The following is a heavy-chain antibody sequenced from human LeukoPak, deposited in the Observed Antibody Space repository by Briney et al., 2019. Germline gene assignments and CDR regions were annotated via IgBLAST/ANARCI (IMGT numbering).Heavy chain of an antibody. CDR3: ARAKLSGSYLFDY. V-gene: IGHV4-39*01. D-gene: IGHD1-26*01. Sequence: SETLSLTCTVSGGSISSSSYYWGWIRQPPGKGLGWIGSIYYSGSTYYNPSLKSRVTISVDTSKNQFSLKLSSVTAADTAVYYCARAKLSGSYLFDYWGQGTLVTVSS. J-gene: IGHJ4*02. CDR2: IYYSGST. CDR1: GGSISSSSYY.